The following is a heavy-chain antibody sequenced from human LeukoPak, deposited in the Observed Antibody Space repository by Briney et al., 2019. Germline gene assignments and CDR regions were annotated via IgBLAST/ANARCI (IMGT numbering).Heavy chain of an antibody. D-gene: IGHD3-10*01. CDR3: VRSPIGASAY. V-gene: IGHV1-2*02. CDR1: GYTFTDSY. J-gene: IGHJ4*02. Sequence: GASVKVSCKPSGYTFTDSYIHWVRQAPDVGLQWMGWISPNNGDTKYAEDFQDRVTMTRDTSINTAYMELTGLTPDDTAVYYCVRSPIGASAYWGRGTLVTVSS. CDR2: ISPNNGDT.